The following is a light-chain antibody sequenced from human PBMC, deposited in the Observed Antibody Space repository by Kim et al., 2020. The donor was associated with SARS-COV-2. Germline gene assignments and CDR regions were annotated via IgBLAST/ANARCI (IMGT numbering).Light chain of an antibody. CDR1: QSVSSN. CDR3: QQYNNWPYT. V-gene: IGKV3-15*01. CDR2: GAS. J-gene: IGKJ2*01. Sequence: SVSPGEGAPLSCRASQSVSSNLAWYQQNPGQAPRLLIYGASTRATGIPARFSGSGSGTEFTLTISSLQSEDFAVYYCQQYNNWPYTFGQGTKLEI.